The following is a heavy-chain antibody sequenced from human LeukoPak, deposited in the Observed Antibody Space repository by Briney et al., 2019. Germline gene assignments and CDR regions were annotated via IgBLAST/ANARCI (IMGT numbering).Heavy chain of an antibody. V-gene: IGHV4-4*09. D-gene: IGHD6-13*01. Sequence: PSETLSLTCTVSGGSNSSYYWSWIRQPPGKGLEWIGYIYTSGSTNYNPSLKSRVTISVDTSKNQFSLKLSSVTAADTAVYYCASLSIAAATYYFDYWGQGTLVTVSS. J-gene: IGHJ4*02. CDR1: GGSNSSYY. CDR2: IYTSGST. CDR3: ASLSIAAATYYFDY.